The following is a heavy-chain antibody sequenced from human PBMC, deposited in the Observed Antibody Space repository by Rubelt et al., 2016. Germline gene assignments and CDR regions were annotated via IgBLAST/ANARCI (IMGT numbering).Heavy chain of an antibody. V-gene: IGHV2-5*01. J-gene: IGHJ4*02. Sequence: QITLKESGPTLVKPTQTLTLTCAFSGFSLSTSGVGVGWIRQPPGKALEWLALIYWNDDKRYSPSLKSRLTINKDTSKNQVGRTMTNMDPVDTATYYCARLQTPDYGDLSYFDYWGQGTLVTVSS. CDR1: GFSLSTSGVG. CDR3: ARLQTPDYGDLSYFDY. D-gene: IGHD4-17*01. CDR2: IYWNDDK.